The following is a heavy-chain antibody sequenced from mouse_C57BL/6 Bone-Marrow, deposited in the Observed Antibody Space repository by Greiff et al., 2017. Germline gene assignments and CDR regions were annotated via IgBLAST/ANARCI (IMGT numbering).Heavy chain of an antibody. V-gene: IGHV1-81*01. CDR2: IYPRSGNP. CDR3: ARDSSVYPFDY. CDR1: GYTFTSYG. Sequence: VQLQQSGAELARPGASVKLSCKASGYTFTSYGISWVKQRTGQGLEWIGEIYPRSGNPYYNEKFKGKATLTADKSSITAYMERRSLTSDDSAVYFCARDSSVYPFDYWGQGTTLTVSS. D-gene: IGHD3-2*02. J-gene: IGHJ2*01.